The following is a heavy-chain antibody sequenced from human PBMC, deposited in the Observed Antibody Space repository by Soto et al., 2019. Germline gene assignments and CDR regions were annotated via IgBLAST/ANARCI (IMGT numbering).Heavy chain of an antibody. CDR1: GFTFSSYW. J-gene: IGHJ4*02. V-gene: IGHV3-74*01. D-gene: IGHD5-12*01. CDR3: ARVGIVATGFDY. CDR2: INSDGSST. Sequence: EVQLVESGGGLVQPGGSLRLSCAASGFTFSSYWMHWVRQAPGKGLVWVSRINSDGSSTSYADSVKGRFTISRDNAKITLYLQMNSLRAEGTAVYYCARVGIVATGFDYWGQGTLVTVSS.